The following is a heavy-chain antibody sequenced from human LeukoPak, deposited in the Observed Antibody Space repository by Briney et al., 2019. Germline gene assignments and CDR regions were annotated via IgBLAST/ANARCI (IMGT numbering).Heavy chain of an antibody. Sequence: GGSPRLSCAASGFTFKNCALSWVRQAPGKGLEWVSGFSVNGRDTYYADFVKGRFTIARDIAKNTLYLQMNSLRAEDTATYYCAKPGRTAAGLFDSWGQGTLVTVSS. CDR1: GFTFKNCA. J-gene: IGHJ4*02. D-gene: IGHD6-13*01. CDR3: AKPGRTAAGLFDS. CDR2: FSVNGRDT. V-gene: IGHV3-23*01.